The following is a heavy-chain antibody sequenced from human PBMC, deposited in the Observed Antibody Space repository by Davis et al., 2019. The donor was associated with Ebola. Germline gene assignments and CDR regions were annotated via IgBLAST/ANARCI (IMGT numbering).Heavy chain of an antibody. V-gene: IGHV3-7*03. CDR2: IKQDGSEK. D-gene: IGHD5-24*01. Sequence: LKISCGASGFTFSGYSMNWVRQAPGKGLEWVANIKQDGSEKYYVDSVKGRFTISRDNAKNSLYLQMNNLRAEDTAVYYCAREEMATLYWGQGTLVTVSS. CDR1: GFTFSGYS. J-gene: IGHJ4*02. CDR3: AREEMATLY.